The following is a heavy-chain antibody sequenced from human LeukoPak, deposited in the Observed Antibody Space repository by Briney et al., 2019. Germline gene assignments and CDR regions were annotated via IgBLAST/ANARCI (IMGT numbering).Heavy chain of an antibody. CDR3: AKDGGLWVSAHWGDS. J-gene: IGHJ4*02. V-gene: IGHV3-23*01. D-gene: IGHD7-27*01. CDR2: ITTSDGNT. Sequence: GGSLRLSCAASGFSVSGHYMSWVRQAPGKGLEWVSTITTSDGNTYYADSVKGRFTVSRDNSKNTLFLQMNSLRAEDTAVYYCAKDGGLWVSAHWGDSWGRGTLVTVSS. CDR1: GFSVSGHY.